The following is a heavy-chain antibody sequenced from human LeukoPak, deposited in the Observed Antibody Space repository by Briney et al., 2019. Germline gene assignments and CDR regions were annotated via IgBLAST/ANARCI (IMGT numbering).Heavy chain of an antibody. CDR3: ARILRGNTYGGFDF. Sequence: PGRSLRLSCAASGFTFSSYAMSWVRQAPGKGLEWVSGISGSGGNTYYADSVKGRFTTSRDNSKNTLYLQMSSLRAEDTAVYYCARILRGNTYGGFDFWGQGTLVTVSS. D-gene: IGHD5-18*01. CDR1: GFTFSSYA. J-gene: IGHJ4*02. CDR2: ISGSGGNT. V-gene: IGHV3-23*01.